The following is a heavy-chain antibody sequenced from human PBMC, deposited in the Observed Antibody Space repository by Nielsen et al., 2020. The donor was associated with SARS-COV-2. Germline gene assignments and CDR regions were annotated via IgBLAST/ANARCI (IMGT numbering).Heavy chain of an antibody. CDR2: IYYSGGT. Sequence: SETLSLTCAVSGGSISSGYYWSWIRQHPGKGLEWIGYIYYSGGTYYNPSLKSRLSMSLDRSENHFSLQLRSLTAADTAIYYCAREIPGTSGTLVVRGRGFDPWGQGTLVTVSS. CDR1: GGSISSGYY. J-gene: IGHJ5*02. CDR3: AREIPGTSGTLVVRGRGFDP. D-gene: IGHD3-10*01. V-gene: IGHV4-31*11.